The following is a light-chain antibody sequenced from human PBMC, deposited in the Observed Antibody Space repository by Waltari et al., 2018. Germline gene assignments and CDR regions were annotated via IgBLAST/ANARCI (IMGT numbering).Light chain of an antibody. CDR1: QRVSSN. J-gene: IGKJ1*01. CDR2: GAS. Sequence: EIVMTQSPATLSVSPGERATLSCRASQRVSSNLAWYQQKPGQAPRLLIYGASKRATGIPARFSGSGSGTEFTLTISSLQSEDFAVYYCQQYYNWPPWTFGQGTKVEIK. V-gene: IGKV3-15*01. CDR3: QQYYNWPPWT.